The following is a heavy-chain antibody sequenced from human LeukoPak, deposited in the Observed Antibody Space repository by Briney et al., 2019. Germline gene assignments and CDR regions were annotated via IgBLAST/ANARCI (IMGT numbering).Heavy chain of an antibody. J-gene: IGHJ4*02. Sequence: AASVKVSCKASGYTFTSYDINWVRQATGQGLEWMGWMNPNSGNTGYAQKFQGRVTMTRNTSISTAYMELSSLRSEDTAVYYCALTYYDILTGYYQDYWGQGTLVTVSS. CDR3: ALTYYDILTGYYQDY. D-gene: IGHD3-9*01. V-gene: IGHV1-8*01. CDR1: GYTFTSYD. CDR2: MNPNSGNT.